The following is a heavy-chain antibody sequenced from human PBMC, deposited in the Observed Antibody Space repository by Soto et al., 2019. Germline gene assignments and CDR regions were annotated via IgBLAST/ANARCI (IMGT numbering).Heavy chain of an antibody. D-gene: IGHD6-6*01. Sequence: PSETLSLTCTVPGGSISSDANFWSWIRHLPGRGLEWIGYISYTGRTYYTPSLNSRLTISLDTSKNLFSLRLSAVTAADTAVYFCARGSFSSSSSWFDPWGQGTLVTVSS. V-gene: IGHV4-31*03. CDR1: GGSISSDANF. CDR3: ARGSFSSSSSWFDP. J-gene: IGHJ5*02. CDR2: ISYTGRT.